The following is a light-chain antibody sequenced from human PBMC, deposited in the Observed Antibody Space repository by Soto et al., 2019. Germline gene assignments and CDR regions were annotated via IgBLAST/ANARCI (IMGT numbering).Light chain of an antibody. Sequence: QSVLTQPPSVSGAPGQRVTISCTGSTSNIGARYDVHWYQQVPGTAPKLLIYGNSNRPSGVPDRFSGSKSGTSASLAITGLQAEDEADYHCQSYDNSLSGVVFGGGTKLTVL. CDR1: TSNIGARYD. CDR3: QSYDNSLSGVV. CDR2: GNS. J-gene: IGLJ2*01. V-gene: IGLV1-40*01.